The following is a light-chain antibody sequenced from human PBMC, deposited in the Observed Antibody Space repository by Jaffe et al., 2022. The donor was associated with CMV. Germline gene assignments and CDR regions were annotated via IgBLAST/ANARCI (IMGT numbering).Light chain of an antibody. J-gene: IGKJ1*01. CDR3: QQRSKWPRT. CDR2: DAS. CDR1: QSVDTY. Sequence: EIVLTQSPATVSLSPGERATLSCRASQSVDTYLAWYQQKPGQAPRLLIYDASNRATGIPVRFSGSGSGTDFTLTISSLEPEDFAVYYCQQRSKWPRTFGQGTKVEIK. V-gene: IGKV3-11*01.